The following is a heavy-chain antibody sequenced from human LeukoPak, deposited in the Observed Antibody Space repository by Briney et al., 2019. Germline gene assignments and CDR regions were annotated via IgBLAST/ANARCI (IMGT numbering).Heavy chain of an antibody. J-gene: IGHJ5*02. CDR1: GITFRSYG. D-gene: IGHD4-17*01. V-gene: IGHV3-30*18. CDR2: ISYDGSHK. CDR3: AKGARGDTVTSIVGLNWFDP. Sequence: GGSLRLSCAASGITFRSYGMHWVRQAPGKGLEWVAVISYDGSHKYYADSVKGRFSISRDNSKNTLYLQMNSLRADDTAVYYCAKGARGDTVTSIVGLNWFDPWGKGTMVTVSS.